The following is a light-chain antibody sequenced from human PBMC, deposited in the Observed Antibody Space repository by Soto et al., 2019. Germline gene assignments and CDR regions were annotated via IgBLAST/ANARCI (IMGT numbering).Light chain of an antibody. J-gene: IGKJ1*01. CDR2: KAS. CDR3: QQYDSYPWT. CDR1: QRISSW. V-gene: IGKV1-5*03. Sequence: IQMTQSPSTLSASVKDRVTITCRDSQRISSWLAWYQQKPGKAPKLLIYKASSLESGVPSRFSGSESGTEFTLTISSLQPDDFATYYCQQYDSYPWTFGQGTKVDIK.